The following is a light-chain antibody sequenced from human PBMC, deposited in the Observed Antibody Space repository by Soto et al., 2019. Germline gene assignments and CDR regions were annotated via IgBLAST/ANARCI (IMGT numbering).Light chain of an antibody. CDR3: QHTTDFT. V-gene: IGKV1-5*01. Sequence: DIQMTQSPSTLAASVGDTVTMTCRSSSKWLAWYQKKPGKAPKLLIYDVSNLERGVPPRFIGSTSGPESTLTITGLQPDDLGTYYCQHTTDFTFGQGTKVDIK. J-gene: IGKJ2*01. CDR1: SSKW. CDR2: DVS.